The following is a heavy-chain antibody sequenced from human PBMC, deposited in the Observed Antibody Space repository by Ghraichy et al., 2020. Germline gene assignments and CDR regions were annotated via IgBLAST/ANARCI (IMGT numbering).Heavy chain of an antibody. CDR1: GGSISSGGYY. Sequence: TLSLTCTVSGGSISSGGYYWSWIRQHPGKGLEWIGYIYYSGSTYYNPSLKSRVTISVDTSKNQFSLKLSSVTAADTVVYYCARAGLRSYDFWSGYYKVDYFDYWGQGTLVTVSS. V-gene: IGHV4-31*03. CDR2: IYYSGST. D-gene: IGHD3-3*01. CDR3: ARAGLRSYDFWSGYYKVDYFDY. J-gene: IGHJ4*02.